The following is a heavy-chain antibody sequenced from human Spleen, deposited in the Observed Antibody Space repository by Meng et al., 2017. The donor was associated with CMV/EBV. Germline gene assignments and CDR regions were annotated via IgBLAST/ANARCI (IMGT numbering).Heavy chain of an antibody. CDR2: INHSGST. V-gene: IGHV4-34*01. CDR3: ARVLGYCSSTSCYYYYYYGMDV. Sequence: SETLSLTCAVYGGSFSGYYWSWIRQPPGQGLEWIGEINHSGSTNYNPSLKSRVTISVDTSKNQFSLKLSSVTAADTAVYYCARVLGYCSSTSCYYYYYYGMDVWGQGTTVTVSS. J-gene: IGHJ6*02. D-gene: IGHD2-2*01. CDR1: GGSFSGYY.